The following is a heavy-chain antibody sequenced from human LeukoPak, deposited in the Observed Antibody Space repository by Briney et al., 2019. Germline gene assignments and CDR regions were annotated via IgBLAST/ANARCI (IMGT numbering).Heavy chain of an antibody. J-gene: IGHJ6*02. CDR1: GGTFSSYA. CDR3: ASRLNCSSTSCPTYYGMDV. CDR2: IIPILGIA. V-gene: IGHV1-69*04. Sequence: ASVKVSCKASGGTFSSYAISWARQAPGQGLEWMGRIIPILGIANYAQKFQGRVTITADKSTSTAYMELSSLRSEDTAVYYCASRLNCSSTSCPTYYGMDVWGQGTTVTVSS. D-gene: IGHD2-2*01.